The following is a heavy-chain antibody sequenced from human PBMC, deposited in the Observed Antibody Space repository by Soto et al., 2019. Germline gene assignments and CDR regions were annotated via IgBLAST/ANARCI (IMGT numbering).Heavy chain of an antibody. J-gene: IGHJ6*02. CDR1: GYTFTSYG. CDR3: AITGPLRYFDWLLNPNPYYYCGMDV. D-gene: IGHD3-9*01. V-gene: IGHV1-18*04. CDR2: ISAYNGNT. Sequence: AAVKVSCKASGYTFTSYGISWVRQAPGQGLGWMGWISAYNGNTNYAQKLQGRVTMTTDTSTSTAYMELRSLRSDDTAVYYCAITGPLRYFDWLLNPNPYYYCGMDVWGQGTTVTVSS.